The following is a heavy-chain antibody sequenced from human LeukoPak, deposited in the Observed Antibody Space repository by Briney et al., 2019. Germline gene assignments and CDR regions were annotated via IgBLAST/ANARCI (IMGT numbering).Heavy chain of an antibody. CDR3: AKDGGGPVDY. Sequence: GGSLRLSCTASGFTFSSYGMSWVRQAPGKGLEWVSAISGSGGSTYYADSVKGRFTISRDNSKNTLYLQMNSLRAEDTAVYYCAKDGGGPVDYWGQGTLVTVSS. J-gene: IGHJ4*02. CDR1: GFTFSSYG. D-gene: IGHD4-23*01. V-gene: IGHV3-23*01. CDR2: ISGSGGST.